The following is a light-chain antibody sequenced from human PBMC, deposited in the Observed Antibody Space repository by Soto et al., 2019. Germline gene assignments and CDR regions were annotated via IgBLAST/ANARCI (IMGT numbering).Light chain of an antibody. CDR2: NTS. J-gene: IGKJ5*01. V-gene: IGKV3-11*01. CDR1: QSFSSY. CDR3: QQRSSWPPVIT. Sequence: EIVLTQSPATLSLSPGERATLSCRASQSFSSYLAWYQQKPGQAPRLLIYNTSKRATGIPARFSGRGSGTDFTLTISSLEPEDFAVYYWQQRSSWPPVITFGQGTRLEI.